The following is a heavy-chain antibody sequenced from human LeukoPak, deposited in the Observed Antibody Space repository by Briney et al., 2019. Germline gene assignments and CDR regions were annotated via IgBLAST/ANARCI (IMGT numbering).Heavy chain of an antibody. CDR3: AKGTNYYGPRQTDY. J-gene: IGHJ4*02. CDR2: ISGSGGST. V-gene: IGHV3-23*01. CDR1: GFTFSSYA. D-gene: IGHD3-10*01. Sequence: GGSLRLSCAASGFTFSSYAMSWVRQAPGKGLEWVSAISGSGGSTYYADSVKGRFTISRDNSKNTLCLQMNSLRAEDTAVYYCAKGTNYYGPRQTDYWGQGTLVTVSS.